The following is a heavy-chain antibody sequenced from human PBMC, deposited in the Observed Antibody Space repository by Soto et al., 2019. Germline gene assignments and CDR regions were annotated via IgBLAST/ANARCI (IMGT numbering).Heavy chain of an antibody. J-gene: IGHJ5*02. CDR3: TSDTFGLRDT. D-gene: IGHD3-16*01. CDR1: GFPFSHYW. V-gene: IGHV3-74*01. CDR2: INPAGTIT. Sequence: MQMVESGGGSVQPGGSLRLSCAASGFPFSHYWMHWVRQTPGKGLGWVSRINPAGTITNYADSVEGRFTISRDNADSALFLQMNGLSSEDTAIYYCTSDTFGLRDTWGQGTLVTVSS.